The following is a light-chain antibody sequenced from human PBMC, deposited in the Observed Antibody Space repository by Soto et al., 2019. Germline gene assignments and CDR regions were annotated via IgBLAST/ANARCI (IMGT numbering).Light chain of an antibody. CDR1: QSVSNSY. CDR2: GIS. V-gene: IGKV3-20*01. Sequence: ERVLTQSPGTLSLSPGARATLSCRASQSVSNSYFAWYQRKPGQAPRLLIYGISSRATVIPDWFSGSWSGTYFTLTISLLDPEVSVVYYCQQYSCLPHTFGQGTKLEVK. J-gene: IGKJ2*01. CDR3: QQYSCLPHT.